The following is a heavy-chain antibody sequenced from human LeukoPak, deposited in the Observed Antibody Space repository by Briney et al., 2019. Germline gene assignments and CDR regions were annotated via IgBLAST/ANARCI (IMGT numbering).Heavy chain of an antibody. CDR1: GGSISSSSFY. CDR3: ATSLKGANWFDP. CDR2: IYYTGTT. D-gene: IGHD3-16*01. V-gene: IGHV4-39*01. J-gene: IGHJ5*02. Sequence: SETLSLTCTVSGGSISSSSFYWNWIRQPPGKGPEWIGSIYYTGTTYYNPSLKSRVTISVDTSRNQFSLKVSSVTAADTAVYYCATSLKGANWFDPWGQGTLVTVSS.